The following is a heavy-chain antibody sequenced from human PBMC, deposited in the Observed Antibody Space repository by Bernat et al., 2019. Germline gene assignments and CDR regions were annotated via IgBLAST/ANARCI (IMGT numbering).Heavy chain of an antibody. Sequence: EVQLVESGGDLVQPGGSLSLSCAASGYAFSCCAVTWVRQAPGKGLEWVSTISNGGGNTYYADSVKGWFTISRDNSKNTLFLQMNSLRADDTAIYYCARGAGMEVHNWYFDLWGRGTLVTVSS. V-gene: IGHV3-23*04. J-gene: IGHJ2*01. CDR3: ARGAGMEVHNWYFDL. D-gene: IGHD3-3*01. CDR1: GYAFSCCA. CDR2: ISNGGGNT.